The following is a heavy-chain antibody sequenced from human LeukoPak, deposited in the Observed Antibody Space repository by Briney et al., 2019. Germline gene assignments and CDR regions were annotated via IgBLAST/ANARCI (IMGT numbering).Heavy chain of an antibody. CDR1: GFTFSSYT. J-gene: IGHJ4*02. CDR2: ISGSGGDT. D-gene: IGHD2-15*01. Sequence: GGSLRLSCAASGFTFSSYTMHWVRQAPGKGLEWVSAISGSGGDTYYADSVKGRFTISRDNSKNTLYLQMNSLRAEDTAVYYCAKGTKLAVAANNYFDYWGQGTLLTVSS. CDR3: AKGTKLAVAANNYFDY. V-gene: IGHV3-23*01.